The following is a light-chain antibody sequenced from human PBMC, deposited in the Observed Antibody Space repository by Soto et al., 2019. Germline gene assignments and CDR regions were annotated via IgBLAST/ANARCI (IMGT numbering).Light chain of an antibody. Sequence: EIVLTQSPGTLSLSSGARATLSCRASESVSAGYLAWYQQKPGQAPRLFIYGASSRATGIPYRFSGSGSGEDFTLTISRLEPEDFAVYYCHQYGSSPFTFGPGTKVDIK. CDR2: GAS. CDR1: ESVSAGY. V-gene: IGKV3-20*01. J-gene: IGKJ3*01. CDR3: HQYGSSPFT.